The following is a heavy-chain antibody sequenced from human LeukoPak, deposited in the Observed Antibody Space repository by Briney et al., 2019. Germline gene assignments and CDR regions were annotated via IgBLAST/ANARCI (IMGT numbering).Heavy chain of an antibody. J-gene: IGHJ4*02. CDR1: GYTFTSYD. Sequence: ASVKVSCKASGYTFTSYDINWVRQATGQGLEWMGWMNPNSGNTGYAQKFQGRVTMTRNTSISTAYMELSSLRSADTAVYYCASSPYDFWSGYYLFDYWGQGTLVTVSS. CDR3: ASSPYDFWSGYYLFDY. CDR2: MNPNSGNT. V-gene: IGHV1-8*01. D-gene: IGHD3-3*01.